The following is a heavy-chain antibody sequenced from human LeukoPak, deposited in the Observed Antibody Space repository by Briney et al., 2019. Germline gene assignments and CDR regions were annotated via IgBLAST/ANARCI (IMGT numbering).Heavy chain of an antibody. V-gene: IGHV3-33*01. CDR3: AREAVAVPDAFDI. CDR2: IWYDGSNK. CDR1: GFTFSSYG. D-gene: IGHD6-19*01. J-gene: IGHJ3*02. Sequence: GRSLRLSCAASGFTFSSYGMHWVRQAPGKGLEWVAVIWYDGSNKYYADSVKGRFTISRDNSKNTLYLQMNSLRAEDTAVYYCAREAVAVPDAFDIWGQGTMVTVSS.